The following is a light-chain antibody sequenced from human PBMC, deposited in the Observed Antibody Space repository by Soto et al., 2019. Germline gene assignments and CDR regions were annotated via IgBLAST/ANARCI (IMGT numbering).Light chain of an antibody. J-gene: IGKJ1*01. V-gene: IGKV3-20*01. Sequence: EVVLAQSPDTLSLSPGERATLSCRASQSVSSSYLAWYQQKLGQAPRLLIYGASFRATGIPDRFSGSGSGTDFTLTINRLEPEDFAVYYCQQYGSSPWTFGQGTKVEIK. CDR2: GAS. CDR1: QSVSSSY. CDR3: QQYGSSPWT.